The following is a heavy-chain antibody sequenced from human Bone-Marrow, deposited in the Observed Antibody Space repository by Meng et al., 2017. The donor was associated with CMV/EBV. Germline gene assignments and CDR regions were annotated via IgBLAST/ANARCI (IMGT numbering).Heavy chain of an antibody. CDR1: GGSISSYY. D-gene: IGHD6-13*01. V-gene: IGHV3-11*04. J-gene: IGHJ6*02. CDR2: ISNAGRTI. Sequence: LTCTVSGGSISSYYWSWIRQPPGKGLEWVSYISNAGRTIHLAESVKGRFTISRDNAKNSLYLQMNSLRAEDTAVYYCASSGSRGSIWYYYYYGMDVWGQGTTVTVSS. CDR3: ASSGSRGSIWYYYYYGMDV.